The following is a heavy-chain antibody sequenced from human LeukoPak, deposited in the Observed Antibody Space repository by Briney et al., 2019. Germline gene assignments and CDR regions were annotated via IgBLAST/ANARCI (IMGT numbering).Heavy chain of an antibody. CDR1: GFTFSSYG. D-gene: IGHD1-14*01. CDR3: AKDTTPPKAWFDP. CDR2: IRYDGSNK. Sequence: GGAVRLSCAASGFTFSSYGMHWVRQAPGKGLEWVAFIRYDGSNKYYADSVKGRFTISRDNSKNTLYLQMNSLRAEDTAVYYCAKDTTPPKAWFDPWGQGTLVTDSS. J-gene: IGHJ5*02. V-gene: IGHV3-30*02.